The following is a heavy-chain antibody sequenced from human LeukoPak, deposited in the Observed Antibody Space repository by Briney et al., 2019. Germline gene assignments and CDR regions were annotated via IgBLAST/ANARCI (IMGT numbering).Heavy chain of an antibody. Sequence: KPSETLSLTCTVSGGSISSYYWSWLRQPAGKGLEWIGRIYTSGSTNYNPSLKSRVTMSVDTSKNQFSLKLSSVTAADTAVYYCARVGWELLSAFDIWGQGTMVTVSS. J-gene: IGHJ3*02. CDR3: ARVGWELLSAFDI. CDR1: GGSISSYY. V-gene: IGHV4-4*07. CDR2: IYTSGST. D-gene: IGHD1-26*01.